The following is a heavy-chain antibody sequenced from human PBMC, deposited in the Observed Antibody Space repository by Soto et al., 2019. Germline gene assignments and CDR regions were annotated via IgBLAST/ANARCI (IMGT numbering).Heavy chain of an antibody. J-gene: IGHJ4*02. CDR1: GFTFSSYG. CDR3: AREGDQYSYGKKPFDY. D-gene: IGHD5-18*01. CDR2: ISYDGSNK. V-gene: IGHV3-30*03. Sequence: GGSLRLSCAASGFTFSSYGMHWVRQAPGKGLEWVAVISYDGSNKYYADSVKGRFTISRDNSKNTLYLQMNSLRAEDTAVYYCAREGDQYSYGKKPFDYWGQGTLVTVSS.